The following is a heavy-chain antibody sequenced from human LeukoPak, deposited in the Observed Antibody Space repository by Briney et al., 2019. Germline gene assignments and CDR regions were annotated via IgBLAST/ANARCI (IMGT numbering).Heavy chain of an antibody. Sequence: PSETLSLTCTVSGGSISSYYWSWIRQPPGKGLEWIGYIYYSGSTNYNPSLKSRVTISVDTSKNQFSLKLSSVTAADTAVYYCARRSDWSIGYWGQGTLVTVSS. J-gene: IGHJ4*02. CDR2: IYYSGST. V-gene: IGHV4-59*08. CDR1: GGSISSYY. D-gene: IGHD3/OR15-3a*01. CDR3: ARRSDWSIGY.